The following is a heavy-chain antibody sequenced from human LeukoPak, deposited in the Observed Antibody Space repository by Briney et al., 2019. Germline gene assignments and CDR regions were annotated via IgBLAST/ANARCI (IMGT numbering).Heavy chain of an antibody. J-gene: IGHJ6*02. CDR3: ARDAGHQLSRRNYYAMDV. D-gene: IGHD1-1*01. Sequence: SETLSLTCTVSGYSISSGYYWGWVRQPPGKGLEWIGSMYYRGSTYYNPSLKSRVTISVDTSKNQFSLKLSSVTAADTAVYYCARDAGHQLSRRNYYAMDVWGQGTTVTVSS. CDR1: GYSISSGYY. V-gene: IGHV4-38-2*02. CDR2: MYYRGST.